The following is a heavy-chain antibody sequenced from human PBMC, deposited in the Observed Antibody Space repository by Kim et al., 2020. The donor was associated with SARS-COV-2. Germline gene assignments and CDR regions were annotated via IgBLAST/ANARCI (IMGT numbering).Heavy chain of an antibody. CDR2: ISYDGSNK. CDR3: ARVPGGNYQYYGMDV. CDR1: GFTFSSYA. V-gene: IGHV3-30-3*01. J-gene: IGHJ6*02. Sequence: GGSLRLSCAASGFTFSSYAMHWVRQAPGKGLEWVVVISYDGSNKYYADSVKGRFTISRDNSKNTLYLQMNSLRAEGTAVYYCARVPGGNYQYYGMDVWGQGTTVTVSS. D-gene: IGHD2-8*02.